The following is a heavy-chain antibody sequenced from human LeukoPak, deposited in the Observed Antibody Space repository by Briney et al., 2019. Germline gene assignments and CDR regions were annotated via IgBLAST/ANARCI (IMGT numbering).Heavy chain of an antibody. CDR1: GYTFTSYG. CDR3: ARDFMTTVIFGMDV. V-gene: IGHV1-18*01. CDR2: ISAYNGNT. J-gene: IGHJ6*02. Sequence: ASVKVSCKASGYTFTSYGISWVRQAPGQGLEWMGWISAYNGNTNYAQKLQGRATMTTDTSTSTAYMELRSLRSDDTAVYYCARDFMTTVIFGMDVWGQGTTVTVSS. D-gene: IGHD4-11*01.